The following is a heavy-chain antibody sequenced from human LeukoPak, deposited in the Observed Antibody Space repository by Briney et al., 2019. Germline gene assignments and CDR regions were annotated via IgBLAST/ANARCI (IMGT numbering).Heavy chain of an antibody. CDR2: ISSSGSTI. J-gene: IGHJ6*03. D-gene: IGHD6-6*01. V-gene: IGHV3-11*01. CDR1: GFTFSDYY. Sequence: GGSLRLSCAASGFTFSDYYMSWIRQAPGKGLEWVSYISSSGSTIYYADSVKGRFTISRDNAKNSLYLQMNSLRAEDTAAYYCARPDSSSRIYYYYMDVWGKGTTVTVSS. CDR3: ARPDSSSRIYYYYMDV.